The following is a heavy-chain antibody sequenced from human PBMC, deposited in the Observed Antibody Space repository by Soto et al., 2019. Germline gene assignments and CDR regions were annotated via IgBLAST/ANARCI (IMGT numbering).Heavy chain of an antibody. CDR2: ISGSGGST. Sequence: GGSLRLSCAASGFGFTFSSYAMSWVRQAPGKGLEWVSAISGSGGSTYYADSVKGRFTISRDNSKNTLYLQMNSLRAEDTAVYYCAKDPPYCSGGSCYGYYWGQGTLVTVSS. V-gene: IGHV3-23*01. CDR3: AKDPPYCSGGSCYGYY. J-gene: IGHJ4*02. CDR1: GFGFTFSSYA. D-gene: IGHD2-15*01.